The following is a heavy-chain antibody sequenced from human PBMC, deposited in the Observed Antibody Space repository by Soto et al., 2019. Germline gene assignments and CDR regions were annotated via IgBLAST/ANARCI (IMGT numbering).Heavy chain of an antibody. Sequence: QVQLVQSGAEVKKPGSSVKVSCKASGGTFNNNGVTWVRQAPGQGLEWMGGLIPIFGTASYARTFQGRVRICADESTSTDYMELTSLRAEDTAVYYCEIERMHVDRSGYSGRRLFDTWGQGTLVTVSS. V-gene: IGHV1-69*01. CDR2: LIPIFGTA. D-gene: IGHD3-22*01. J-gene: IGHJ5*02. CDR1: GGTFNNNG. CDR3: EIERMHVDRSGYSGRRLFDT.